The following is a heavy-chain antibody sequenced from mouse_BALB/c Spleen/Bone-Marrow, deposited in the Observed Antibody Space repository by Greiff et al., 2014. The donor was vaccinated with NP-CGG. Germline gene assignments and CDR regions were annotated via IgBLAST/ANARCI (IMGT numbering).Heavy chain of an antibody. CDR2: IDPANGNT. CDR3: ASYYYGSSRFAY. D-gene: IGHD1-1*01. V-gene: IGHV14-3*02. CDR1: GFNIKDTN. J-gene: IGHJ3*01. Sequence: EVMLVESGAELVKPGASVKLSCTASGFNIKDTNMHWVKQRPEQGLEGIGRIDPANGNTKYDPKFQGKATITADTSSNTAYLQLSSLTSEDTAVYYCASYYYGSSRFAYWGQGTLVTVSA.